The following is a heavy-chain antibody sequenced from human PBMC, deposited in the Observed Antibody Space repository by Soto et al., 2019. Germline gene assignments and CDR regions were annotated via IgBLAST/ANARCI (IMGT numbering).Heavy chain of an antibody. Sequence: ASVKVSCKASGYTFTSYGISWVRQAPGQGLEWMGWISAYNGNTNYAQKLQGRVTMTTDTSTSTAYMELRSLRSDDTAVYYCGEPLTGTTYTQYGMDVWGQGTTVTVSS. V-gene: IGHV1-18*01. CDR2: ISAYNGNT. CDR3: GEPLTGTTYTQYGMDV. J-gene: IGHJ6*02. D-gene: IGHD1-7*01. CDR1: GYTFTSYG.